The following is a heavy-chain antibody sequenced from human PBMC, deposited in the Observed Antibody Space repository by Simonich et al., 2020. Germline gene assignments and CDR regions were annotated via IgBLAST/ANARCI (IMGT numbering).Heavy chain of an antibody. CDR2: IYYSRST. J-gene: IGHJ4*02. CDR1: GGSISSYY. V-gene: IGHV4-59*08. Sequence: QVQLQESGPGLVKPSETLSLTCTVSGGSISSYYWSWIRQPPGKGLEWIGYIYYSRSTNSNPSLKSRVTISVDTSKNQFSLKLSSVTAADTAVNYCARLPDYWGQGTLVTVSS. CDR3: ARLPDY.